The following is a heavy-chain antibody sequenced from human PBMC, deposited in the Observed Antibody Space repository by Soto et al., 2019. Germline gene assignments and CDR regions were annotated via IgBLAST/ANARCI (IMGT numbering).Heavy chain of an antibody. D-gene: IGHD2-15*01. CDR2: ISSSGSTI. CDR1: GFTFSSYE. CDR3: ARDRCSGGSCYPHYYYGMDV. J-gene: IGHJ6*02. V-gene: IGHV3-48*03. Sequence: EVHLVESGGGLVQPGGSLRLSCAASGFTFSSYEMNWVRQAPGKGLEWVSYISSSGSTIYYADSVKGRFTISRDNAKNSLYLQMNSLRAEDTAVYYCARDRCSGGSCYPHYYYGMDVWGQGTTVTVSS.